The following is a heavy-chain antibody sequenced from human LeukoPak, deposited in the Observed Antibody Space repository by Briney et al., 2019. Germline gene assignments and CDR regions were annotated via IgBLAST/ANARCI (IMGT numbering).Heavy chain of an antibody. Sequence: PGGSLRLSCAGSGFSFNDYYMTWILQAPGKGLEWVSYISISGTTIYYAESVKGRFTISRDNAQNSLYLQMNSLRTEDTAVYYCARAYYDILTGSYAMDVWGQGTTAIVSS. D-gene: IGHD3-9*01. V-gene: IGHV3-11*01. J-gene: IGHJ6*02. CDR3: ARAYYDILTGSYAMDV. CDR1: GFSFNDYY. CDR2: ISISGTTI.